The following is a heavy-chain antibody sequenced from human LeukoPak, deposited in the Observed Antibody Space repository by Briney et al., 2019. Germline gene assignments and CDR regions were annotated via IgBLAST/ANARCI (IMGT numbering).Heavy chain of an antibody. CDR1: GFTFSTFA. V-gene: IGHV3-23*01. J-gene: IGHJ5*02. CDR3: AREQEIAAAPWFDP. Sequence: GGSLRLSCAASGFTFSTFAMIWVRQPPGKGLEWVSSIFPSGGEIHYADSVRGRFTISRDNSKSTLSLQMNSLRAEDTAVYYCAREQEIAAAPWFDPWGQGTLVTVSS. CDR2: IFPSGGEI. D-gene: IGHD6-13*01.